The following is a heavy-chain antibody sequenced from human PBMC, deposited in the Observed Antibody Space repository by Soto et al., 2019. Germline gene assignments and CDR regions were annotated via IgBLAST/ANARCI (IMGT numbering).Heavy chain of an antibody. CDR1: GFTFSSYA. D-gene: IGHD4-17*01. CDR3: AKDFMTTDSPTGGMDV. CDR2: ISGSGGST. V-gene: IGHV3-23*01. Sequence: ESGGGLVQPGGSLRLSCAASGFTFSSYAMSWVRQAPGKGLEWVSAISGSGGSTYYADSVKGRFTISRDNSKNTLYLQMNSLRAEDTAVYYCAKDFMTTDSPTGGMDVWGQGTTVTVSS. J-gene: IGHJ6*02.